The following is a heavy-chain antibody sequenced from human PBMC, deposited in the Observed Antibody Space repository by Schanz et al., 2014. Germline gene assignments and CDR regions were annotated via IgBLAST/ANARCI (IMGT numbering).Heavy chain of an antibody. CDR1: GFTFSSYS. CDR3: ARPPHDSSGYYPFDY. CDR2: ISSSSSTR. Sequence: EVQLLESGGGLVQPGGSLRLSCAASGFTFSSYSMNWVRQAPGKGLEWVSYISSSSSTRYYADSVKGRFTISRDNAKNSLLLQMNSLRAEDTAVYYCARPPHDSSGYYPFDYWGQGTLLTVSS. J-gene: IGHJ4*02. D-gene: IGHD3-22*01. V-gene: IGHV3-48*01.